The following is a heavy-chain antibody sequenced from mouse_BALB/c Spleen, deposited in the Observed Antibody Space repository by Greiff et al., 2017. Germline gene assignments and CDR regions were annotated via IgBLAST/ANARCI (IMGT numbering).Heavy chain of an antibody. CDR1: GFSLTGYG. CDR3: ARPPIYYDYDGGYAMDY. CDR2: IWGDGST. Sequence: VHLVESGPGLVAPSQSLSITCTVSGFSLTGYGVNWVRQPPGKGLEWLGMIWGDGSTDYNSALKSRLSISKDNSKSQVFLKMNSLQTDDTARYYCARPPIYYDYDGGYAMDYWGQGTSVTVSS. V-gene: IGHV2-6-7*01. J-gene: IGHJ4*01. D-gene: IGHD2-4*01.